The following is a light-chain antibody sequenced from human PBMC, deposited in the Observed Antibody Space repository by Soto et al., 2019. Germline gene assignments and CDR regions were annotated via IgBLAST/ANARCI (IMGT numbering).Light chain of an antibody. J-gene: IGKJ1*01. CDR1: QSVSSSF. CDR2: GAS. CDR3: QQYGSSPPWT. V-gene: IGKV3-20*01. Sequence: EIVLTQSPGTLSLSPGERATLSCRASQSVSSSFLAWYQQKPGQAPRLLLYGASSRATGIPDRFSGSGSGTDVTLTISRLETEDVAVYYCQQYGSSPPWTFGQGTKVEIK.